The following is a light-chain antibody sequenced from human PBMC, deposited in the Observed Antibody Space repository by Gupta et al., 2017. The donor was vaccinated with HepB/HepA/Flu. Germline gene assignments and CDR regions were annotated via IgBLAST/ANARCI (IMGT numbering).Light chain of an antibody. Sequence: QAGLTQPPSASSGSRQTATPTCTGNSNNVGNQGAAWLQQHQGHPPKLLSYKNNNRPSGISERFSASRSGNTASLTITGLQPEDEADYHCSAWDSSLSAQVFGGGTKLTVL. CDR3: SAWDSSLSAQV. CDR2: KNN. J-gene: IGLJ2*01. V-gene: IGLV10-54*04. CDR1: SNNVGNQG.